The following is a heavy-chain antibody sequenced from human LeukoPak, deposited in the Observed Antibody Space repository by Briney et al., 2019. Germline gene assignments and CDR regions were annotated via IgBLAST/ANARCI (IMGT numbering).Heavy chain of an antibody. CDR1: GFPFSSYE. D-gene: IGHD5-24*01. CDR3: AKDRQMATKGQYFDY. J-gene: IGHJ4*02. CDR2: ISGSGGST. V-gene: IGHV3-23*01. Sequence: GALRLSCAASGFPFSSYEMNWVRQAPGKGLEWVSAISGSGGSTYYADSVKGRFTISRDNSKNTLYLQMNSLRAEDTAVYYCAKDRQMATKGQYFDYWGQGTLVTVSS.